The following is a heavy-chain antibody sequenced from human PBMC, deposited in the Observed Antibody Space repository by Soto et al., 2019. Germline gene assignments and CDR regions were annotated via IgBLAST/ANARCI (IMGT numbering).Heavy chain of an antibody. Sequence: QVQLVESGGGVVQPGTSLRLSCAASGFTFSYYAMHWVRQAPGKGLEWVAVISYDGGEKYYAESAKGRFTISRANSKNTLSLQMNSLRGDDTAVYYCAKALGELSPESYDYWGQGTLITVSS. J-gene: IGHJ4*02. CDR2: ISYDGGEK. CDR1: GFTFSYYA. V-gene: IGHV3-30*18. D-gene: IGHD3-16*02. CDR3: AKALGELSPESYDY.